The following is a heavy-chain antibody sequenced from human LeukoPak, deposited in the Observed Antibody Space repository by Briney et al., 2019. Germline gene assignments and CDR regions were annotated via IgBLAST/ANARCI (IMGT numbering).Heavy chain of an antibody. Sequence: EASVKVSCKASGYTFTSYGISWVRQAPGQGLEWMGWMNPNSGNTGYAQKFQGRVTITRNTSISTAYMELSSLRSEDTAVYYCARATGVNAFDIWGQGTMVTVSS. CDR2: MNPNSGNT. J-gene: IGHJ3*02. D-gene: IGHD1-1*01. CDR3: ARATGVNAFDI. CDR1: GYTFTSYG. V-gene: IGHV1-8*03.